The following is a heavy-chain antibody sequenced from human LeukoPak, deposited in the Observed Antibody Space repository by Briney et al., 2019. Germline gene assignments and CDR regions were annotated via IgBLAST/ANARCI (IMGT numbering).Heavy chain of an antibody. CDR1: GYTFTTST. CDR2: INTGNGHT. V-gene: IGHV1-3*03. Sequence: GASVKVSCKASGYTFTTSTMHWVRQAPGQRLEWMGWINTGNGHTKYSQEFQVRVTITRDTSASTAYMELSSLRSEDMAVYYCARGYGGAFDIWGQGTMVTVSS. J-gene: IGHJ3*02. D-gene: IGHD5-18*01. CDR3: ARGYGGAFDI.